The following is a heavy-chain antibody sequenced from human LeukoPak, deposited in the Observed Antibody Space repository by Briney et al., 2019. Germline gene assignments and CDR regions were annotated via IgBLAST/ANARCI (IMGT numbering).Heavy chain of an antibody. D-gene: IGHD6-13*01. CDR2: LIPIFGTA. Sequence: SVKVSCKASRGTFSSYAISWVRQGPGQGLEWMGGLIPIFGTANYAQKFQGRVTITTDESTSTVYMELSSLRSEDTAVYYCARVGIAAADRPFDYWGQGTLVTVSS. J-gene: IGHJ4*02. CDR1: RGTFSSYA. CDR3: ARVGIAAADRPFDY. V-gene: IGHV1-69*05.